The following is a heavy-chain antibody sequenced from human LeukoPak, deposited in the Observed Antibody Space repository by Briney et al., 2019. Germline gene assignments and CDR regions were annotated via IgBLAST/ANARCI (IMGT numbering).Heavy chain of an antibody. J-gene: IGHJ4*02. D-gene: IGHD5-18*01. CDR2: ISSISSYI. CDR3: ARATGGYSYGPLFDY. V-gene: IGHV3-21*01. CDR1: GFTFSSYE. Sequence: PGGSLRLSCAASGFTFSSYEMNWVRQAPGKGLEWVASISSISSYIYYADSVRGRFTISRDNAKNSLYLQMNSLRAEDTAVYYCARATGGYSYGPLFDYWGQGTLVTVSS.